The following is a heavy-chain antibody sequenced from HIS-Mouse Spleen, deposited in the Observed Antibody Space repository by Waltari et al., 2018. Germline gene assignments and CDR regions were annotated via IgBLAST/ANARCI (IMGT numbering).Heavy chain of an antibody. CDR1: GYSISSGYY. J-gene: IGHJ5*02. CDR2: IYHSGST. CDR3: ARVKT. Sequence: QVQLQESGPGLVKPSETLSLTCTVSGYSISSGYYWGWIRQPPGKGLEWIGSIYHSGSTYYNPSLKSRVTISVDTSKNQFSWKLSSVTAADTAVYYCARVKTWGQGTLVTVSS. V-gene: IGHV4-38-2*02.